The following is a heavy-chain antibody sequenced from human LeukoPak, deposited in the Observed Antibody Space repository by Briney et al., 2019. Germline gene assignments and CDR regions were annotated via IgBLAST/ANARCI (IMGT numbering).Heavy chain of an antibody. V-gene: IGHV1-18*01. CDR3: ARDKDNWAPHFFGY. CDR2: ISAYDGSK. CDR1: GYTFSSFG. Sequence: GASVKVSCKASGYTFSSFGINWVRQAPGQGLEWMGWISAYDGSKKYKQKFQGRVTMATDTPTTTAYMELRSLRSDDTAVYYCARDKDNWAPHFFGYWGQGTLVTVSS. J-gene: IGHJ4*02. D-gene: IGHD1-20*01.